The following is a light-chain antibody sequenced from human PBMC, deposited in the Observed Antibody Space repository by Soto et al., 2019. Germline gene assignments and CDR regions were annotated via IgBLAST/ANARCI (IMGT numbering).Light chain of an antibody. Sequence: EIVMTQSPGTLSVSPGERATLSCRASQSVSSNLAWYQPKPGQAPRLLIYGASTRATGIPARFSGSGSGTEFTLTISSLQSEDFAVYYCQQYNDWPPFTFGPGTKVDIK. CDR1: QSVSSN. CDR2: GAS. J-gene: IGKJ3*01. V-gene: IGKV3-15*01. CDR3: QQYNDWPPFT.